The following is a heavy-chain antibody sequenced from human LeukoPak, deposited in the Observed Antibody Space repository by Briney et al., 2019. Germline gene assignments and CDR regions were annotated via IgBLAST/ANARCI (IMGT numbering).Heavy chain of an antibody. D-gene: IGHD6-6*01. V-gene: IGHV3-73*01. CDR2: IRSKANSYAT. CDR3: ARHSMYSSSSELDY. Sequence: RTGGSLRLSCAAASGFTFSDSTMHWVRQASGKGLEWVGRIRSKANSYATAYAASVKGRFTISRDDSENTAFLQMNSLKTEDTAVYYCARHSMYSSSSELDYWGQGTLVTVSS. J-gene: IGHJ4*02. CDR1: GFTFSDST.